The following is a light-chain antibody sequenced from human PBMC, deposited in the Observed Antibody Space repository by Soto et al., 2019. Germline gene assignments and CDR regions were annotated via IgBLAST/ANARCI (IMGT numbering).Light chain of an antibody. Sequence: IVLTQSPATLSLSPGERATLSCRASQSVSSDLAWYQQKPGQAPRLLIYDASNRATGIPARFSGSGSGTDFTLTIRSLEPEDFAVYYCQQRSNWPLTFGGGTKVDIK. V-gene: IGKV3-11*01. J-gene: IGKJ4*01. CDR2: DAS. CDR1: QSVSSD. CDR3: QQRSNWPLT.